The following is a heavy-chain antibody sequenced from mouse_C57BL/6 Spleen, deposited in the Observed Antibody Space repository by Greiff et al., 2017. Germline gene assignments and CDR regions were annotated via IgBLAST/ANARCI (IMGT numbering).Heavy chain of an antibody. CDR1: GYTFTSYW. V-gene: IGHV1-55*01. J-gene: IGHJ2*01. CDR2: IYPGSGST. D-gene: IGHD1-1*01. Sequence: VQLQQPGAELVKPGASVKMSCKASGYTFTSYWITWVKQRPGQGLEWIGDIYPGSGSTNYNEKFKSKATLTVDTSSSTAYMQLSSLTSEDSAVYYCAREGDWNYDFDYWGQGTTLTVSS. CDR3: AREGDWNYDFDY.